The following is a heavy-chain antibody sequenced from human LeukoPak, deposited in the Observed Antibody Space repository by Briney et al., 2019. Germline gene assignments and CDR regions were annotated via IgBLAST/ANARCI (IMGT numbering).Heavy chain of an antibody. CDR3: ARDHYYDSSGYFDY. D-gene: IGHD3-22*01. V-gene: IGHV1-2*02. Sequence: GASVKVSCKASGYTFTGYYMHWVRQAPGQGLEWMGWINPNSGGTNYAQKFQGRVTMTRDTPISTAYMELSRLRSDDTAVYYCARDHYYDSSGYFDYWGQGTLVTVSS. CDR2: INPNSGGT. CDR1: GYTFTGYY. J-gene: IGHJ4*02.